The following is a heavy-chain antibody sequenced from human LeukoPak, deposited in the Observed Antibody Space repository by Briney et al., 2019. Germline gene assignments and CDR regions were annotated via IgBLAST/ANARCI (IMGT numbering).Heavy chain of an antibody. CDR2: IYYSGST. D-gene: IGHD3-3*01. CDR3: ARDNEGYDFWSGYNNWFDP. V-gene: IGHV4-59*12. J-gene: IGHJ5*02. Sequence: SETLSLTCTVSGGSISSYYWSWIRQPPGKGLEWIGYIYYSGSTNYNPSLKSRVTISVDTSKNQFSLKLSSVTAADTAVYYCARDNEGYDFWSGYNNWFDPWSQGTLVTVSS. CDR1: GGSISSYY.